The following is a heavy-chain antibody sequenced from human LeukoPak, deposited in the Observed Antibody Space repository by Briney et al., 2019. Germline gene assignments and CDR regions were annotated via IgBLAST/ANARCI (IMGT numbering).Heavy chain of an antibody. V-gene: IGHV3-23*01. D-gene: IGHD5-12*01. Sequence: GGSLRLSCAASGFTFSSYAMSWVRQAPGKGLEWVSAISGSGGSTYYADSVKGRFTISRDNSKNTQYLQMNSLRAEDTAVYYCAKWAPSRGYSGYVGSPYYFDYWGQGTLVTVSS. CDR3: AKWAPSRGYSGYVGSPYYFDY. J-gene: IGHJ4*02. CDR2: ISGSGGST. CDR1: GFTFSSYA.